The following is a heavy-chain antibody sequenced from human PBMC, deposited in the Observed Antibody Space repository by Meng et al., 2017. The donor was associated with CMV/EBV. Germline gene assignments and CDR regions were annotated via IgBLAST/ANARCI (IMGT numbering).Heavy chain of an antibody. J-gene: IGHJ6*02. CDR1: GFNFRSYE. CDR3: ARVTVYYYYGMDV. V-gene: IGHV3-48*03. Sequence: GESLKISCAASGFNFRSYEMNWVRQAPGKGLEWVSYISSSGSTIYYADSVKGRFTISRDNAKNSLYLQMNSLRAEDTAVYYCARVTVYYYYGMDVWGQGTTVTVSS. D-gene: IGHD4-17*01. CDR2: ISSSGSTI.